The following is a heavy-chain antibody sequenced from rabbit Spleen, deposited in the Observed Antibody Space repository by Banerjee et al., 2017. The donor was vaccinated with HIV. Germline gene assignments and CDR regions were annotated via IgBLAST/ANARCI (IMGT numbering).Heavy chain of an antibody. J-gene: IGHJ6*01. CDR2: IDPVFGIT. CDR3: ARDGAGGSYFAL. CDR1: GFSFSNKA. Sequence: QEQLVESGGGLVQPGGSLKLSCTASGFSFSNKAVMCWVRQAPGKGLEWIGYIDPVFGITYYANWVNGRFSISRENAQNTVFLQMTSLTAADTATYFCARDGAGGSYFALWGQWTLVTVS. D-gene: IGHD8-1*01. V-gene: IGHV1S47*01.